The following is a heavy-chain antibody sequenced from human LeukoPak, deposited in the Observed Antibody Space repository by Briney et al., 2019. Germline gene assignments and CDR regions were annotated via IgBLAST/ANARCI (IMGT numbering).Heavy chain of an antibody. V-gene: IGHV3-7*01. CDR2: IKQDGSEQ. Sequence: PGGSLRLSCAASGFTFSSYWMSWVRQAPGKGLEWVANIKQDGSEQYYVDSVKGRFTISRDNAKNSLYLQMNSLRAEDTAVYYCARDHRGTYYYYYMDVWGKGTTVTVSS. CDR1: GFTFSSYW. D-gene: IGHD1-1*01. CDR3: ARDHRGTYYYYYMDV. J-gene: IGHJ6*03.